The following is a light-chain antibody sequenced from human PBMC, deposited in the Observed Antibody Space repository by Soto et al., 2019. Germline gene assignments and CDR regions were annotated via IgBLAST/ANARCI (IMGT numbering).Light chain of an antibody. Sequence: EIALTQCPAILSLSPGERAILSCWASQSVSSYLAWYQHKPGQAPRLLIYDASNRATGIPARFSGSGSGTDFTLTISSLEPEDFAVYYCQQRSNWPWTFGQGTKVDIK. J-gene: IGKJ1*01. CDR3: QQRSNWPWT. CDR2: DAS. CDR1: QSVSSY. V-gene: IGKV3-11*01.